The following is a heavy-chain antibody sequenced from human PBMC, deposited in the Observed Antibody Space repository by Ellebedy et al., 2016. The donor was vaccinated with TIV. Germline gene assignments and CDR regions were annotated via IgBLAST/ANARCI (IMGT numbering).Heavy chain of an antibody. CDR3: AKSSPRFGTTKAYGMDV. D-gene: IGHD3-10*01. V-gene: IGHV3-23*01. CDR2: ISGSGGIT. CDR1: GFTFSSYA. J-gene: IGHJ6*02. Sequence: GESLKIPCAASGFTFSSYAMSWVRQAPGKGLEWVSAISGSGGITYYADSVKGRFTISRDNSKNTLYLQMNSLRAEDTAVYYCAKSSPRFGTTKAYGMDVWGQGTTVTVSS.